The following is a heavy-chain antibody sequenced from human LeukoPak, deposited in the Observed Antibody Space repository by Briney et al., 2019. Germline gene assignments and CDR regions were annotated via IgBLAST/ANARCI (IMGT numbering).Heavy chain of an antibody. CDR3: ARHQGVVPAAIPYYFDY. D-gene: IGHD2-2*01. CDR1: GGSISSGYY. V-gene: IGHV4-38-2*02. Sequence: KPSETLSLTCTISGGSISSGYYWGWIRQPPGKGLEWIGSIYHSGSTYYNPSLKSRVTISVDTSKNQFSLKLSSVTAADTAVYCCARHQGVVPAAIPYYFDYWGQGTLVTVSS. CDR2: IYHSGST. J-gene: IGHJ4*02.